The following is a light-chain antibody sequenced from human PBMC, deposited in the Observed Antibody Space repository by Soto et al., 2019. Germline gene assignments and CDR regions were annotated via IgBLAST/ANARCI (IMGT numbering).Light chain of an antibody. V-gene: IGKV3-11*01. Sequence: EIVLTQSPATLSLSPGERATLSCRASQSVSSYLAWYQQKPGQGPRLLIYGASNRATGIPARFSASGSGTDFTLTISSLEPEDFAVYYCQQRSNWPPWTFGQGTKVEIK. CDR1: QSVSSY. CDR3: QQRSNWPPWT. J-gene: IGKJ1*01. CDR2: GAS.